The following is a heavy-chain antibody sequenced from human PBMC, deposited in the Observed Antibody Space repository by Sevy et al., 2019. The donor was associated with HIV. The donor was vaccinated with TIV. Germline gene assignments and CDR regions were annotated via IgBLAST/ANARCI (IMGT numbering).Heavy chain of an antibody. CDR1: GFTVSSNY. D-gene: IGHD6-6*01. Sequence: GGSLRLSCAASGFTVSSNYMSWVRQAPGKGLEWVSVIYSGGSTYYADSVKGRFTISRDNSKNRLYLQMNSLRAEDTAVYYCASRQTTFFDYWGQGTLVTVSS. J-gene: IGHJ4*02. CDR2: IYSGGST. V-gene: IGHV3-53*01. CDR3: ASRQTTFFDY.